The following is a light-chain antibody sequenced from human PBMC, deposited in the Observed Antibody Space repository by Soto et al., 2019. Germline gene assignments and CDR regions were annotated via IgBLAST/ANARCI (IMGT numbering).Light chain of an antibody. CDR2: KAS. CDR1: QTISSW. V-gene: IGKV1-5*03. CDR3: QQSYSTPRT. J-gene: IGKJ1*01. Sequence: DIQMTQSPSTLSGSVGDRVTITCRASQTISSWLAWYQQKPGKAPKLLIYKASTLKSGVPSRFSGSGSGTDFTPTISSLQPEDFATYYCQQSYSTPRTFGQGTKVDI.